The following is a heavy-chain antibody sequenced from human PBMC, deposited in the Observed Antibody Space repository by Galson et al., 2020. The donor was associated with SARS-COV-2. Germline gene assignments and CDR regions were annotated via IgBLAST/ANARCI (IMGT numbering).Heavy chain of an antibody. D-gene: IGHD3-22*01. Sequence: SLRLSCTASGISISSVAMHWVRQAPGKGPQWVAVVSFDGTITYYADSVKGRFSISRDNSRKTVFLQMNSLRPDDTAVYYCARDLAGFYDSSGYYSYFDYWGQGSLVTVSS. J-gene: IGHJ4*02. V-gene: IGHV3-30*04. CDR2: VSFDGTIT. CDR1: GISISSVA. CDR3: ARDLAGFYDSSGYYSYFDY.